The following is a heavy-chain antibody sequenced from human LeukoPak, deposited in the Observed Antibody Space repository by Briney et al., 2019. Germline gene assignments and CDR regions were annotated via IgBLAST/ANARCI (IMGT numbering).Heavy chain of an antibody. J-gene: IGHJ2*01. V-gene: IGHV3-30*03. CDR1: GFTFSSYG. Sequence: PGGSLRLSCAASGFTFSSYGMHWVRQAPGKGLEWVAVISYDGSNKYYADSVKGRFTISRDNAKNSLYLQMNSLRAEDTAVYYCASSPRLRGYSYGALGWYFDLWGRGTLVTVSS. CDR2: ISYDGSNK. D-gene: IGHD5-18*01. CDR3: ASSPRLRGYSYGALGWYFDL.